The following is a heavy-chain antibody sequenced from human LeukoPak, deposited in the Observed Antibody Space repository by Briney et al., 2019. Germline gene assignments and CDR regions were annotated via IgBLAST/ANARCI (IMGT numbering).Heavy chain of an antibody. Sequence: GGTLRLSCAASGFTFTNYGMSWVRQAPGKGLEWVSAISDSGGSTYYADSVKGRFTISRDNAKNSLYLQMNSLRAEDTAVYYCARQNSGSGFYFKSFDSYYYYMDVWGKGTTVTVSS. CDR3: ARQNSGSGFYFKSFDSYYYYMDV. CDR1: GFTFTNYG. CDR2: ISDSGGST. D-gene: IGHD3-10*01. V-gene: IGHV3-23*01. J-gene: IGHJ6*03.